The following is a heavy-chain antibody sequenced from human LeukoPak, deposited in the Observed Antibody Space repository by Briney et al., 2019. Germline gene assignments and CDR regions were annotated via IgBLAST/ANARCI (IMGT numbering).Heavy chain of an antibody. Sequence: SETLSLTCTVSGDSISSGGYYWSWLRQHPGKGLEWIGYIYYSGSTYYNPSLKSRVTITVVKSKNQFSLRLSSVTAADTAVYYCARANDDSSGYYYVDWFDPGGQGTLVTVSS. CDR1: GDSISSGGYY. J-gene: IGHJ5*02. CDR3: ARANDDSSGYYYVDWFDP. D-gene: IGHD3-22*01. V-gene: IGHV4-31*03. CDR2: IYYSGST.